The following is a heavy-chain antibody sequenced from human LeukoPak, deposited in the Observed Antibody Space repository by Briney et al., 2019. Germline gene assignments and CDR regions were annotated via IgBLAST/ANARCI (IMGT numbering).Heavy chain of an antibody. Sequence: PGKSLRLSCAASGFTFDNFAMNWVSRAPGKALEWVSSISATGGNIYYAGSVEGWFTISRDNSKSTLYLEMNSLRVEDTAIYYCAKETETRGYFDYWGQGTLVTVSS. CDR3: AKETETRGYFDY. CDR2: ISATGGNI. D-gene: IGHD3-10*01. J-gene: IGHJ4*02. V-gene: IGHV3-23*01. CDR1: GFTFDNFA.